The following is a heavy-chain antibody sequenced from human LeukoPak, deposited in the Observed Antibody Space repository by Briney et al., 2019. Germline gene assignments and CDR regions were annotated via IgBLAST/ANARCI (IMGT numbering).Heavy chain of an antibody. D-gene: IGHD2-15*01. J-gene: IGHJ4*02. CDR3: ARAPEGGIVVVVANEADY. CDR2: ISAYNGNT. Sequence: GASVKVSCKASGYTFTSYGISWVRQAPGQGLGWMGWISAYNGNTNYAQKLQGRVTMTTDTSTSTAYMELRSLRSDDTAVYYCARAPEGGIVVVVANEADYWGQGTLVTVSS. V-gene: IGHV1-18*01. CDR1: GYTFTSYG.